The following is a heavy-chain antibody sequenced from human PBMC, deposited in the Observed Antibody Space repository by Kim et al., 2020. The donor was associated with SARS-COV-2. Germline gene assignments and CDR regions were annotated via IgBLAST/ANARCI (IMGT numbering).Heavy chain of an antibody. CDR1: GFTFSSYG. D-gene: IGHD3-10*01. J-gene: IGHJ5*02. V-gene: IGHV3-30*18. Sequence: GGSLRLSCAASGFTFSSYGMHWVRQAPGKGLEWVAVISYDGSNKYYADSVKGRFTISRDNSKNTLYLQMNSLRAEDTAVYYCAKDPYGSGSYPWFDPWGQGTLVTVSS. CDR3: AKDPYGSGSYPWFDP. CDR2: ISYDGSNK.